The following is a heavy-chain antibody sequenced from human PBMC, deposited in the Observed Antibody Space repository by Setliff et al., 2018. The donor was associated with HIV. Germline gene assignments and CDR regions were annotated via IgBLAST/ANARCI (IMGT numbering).Heavy chain of an antibody. D-gene: IGHD1-20*01. Sequence: SETLSLTCAVSGYSISSGYYWGWIRQPPGKGLEWIGSIYHSGSTYYNPSLKSRVTISVDTSKNQSSLKLSSVTAADTAVYYCARQYNRQYGMDVWGQGTTVTVSS. V-gene: IGHV4-38-2*01. J-gene: IGHJ6*02. CDR1: GYSISSGYY. CDR3: ARQYNRQYGMDV. CDR2: IYHSGST.